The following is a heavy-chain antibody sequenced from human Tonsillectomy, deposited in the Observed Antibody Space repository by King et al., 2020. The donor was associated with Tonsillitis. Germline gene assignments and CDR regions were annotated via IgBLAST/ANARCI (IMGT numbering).Heavy chain of an antibody. CDR1: GFTFSSYD. CDR3: ARAYPRWGYRGYYFDY. V-gene: IGHV3-13*01. Sequence: VQLVEFGGGLVQPGGSLRLSCAASGFTFSSYDMHWVRQATGKGLEWVSAIGTAGDTYYPGSVKGRFTISRENAKNSLYLQMNSLRAGDTAVYYCARAYPRWGYRGYYFDYWGQGTLVTVSS. J-gene: IGHJ4*02. CDR2: IGTAGDT. D-gene: IGHD5-24*01.